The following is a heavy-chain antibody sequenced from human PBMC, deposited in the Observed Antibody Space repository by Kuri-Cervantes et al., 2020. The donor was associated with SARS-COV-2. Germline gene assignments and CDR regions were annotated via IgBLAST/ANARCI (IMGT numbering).Heavy chain of an antibody. D-gene: IGHD7-27*01. CDR1: GYIFTDYY. V-gene: IGHV1-2*06. CDR3: ARGNGDWGLDY. J-gene: IGHJ4*02. Sequence: ASVKVSCKASGYIFTDYYMHWVRQAPGQELGWMGRINPNSGGTNYAQKFQGRVTMTRDTSISTAYMELSRLRSDDTAVYYCARGNGDWGLDYWGQGTLVTVSS. CDR2: INPNSGGT.